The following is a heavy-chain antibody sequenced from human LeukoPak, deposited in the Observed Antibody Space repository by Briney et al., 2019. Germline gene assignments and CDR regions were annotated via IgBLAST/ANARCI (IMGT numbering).Heavy chain of an antibody. J-gene: IGHJ3*02. CDR2: ISAYNGDT. V-gene: IGHV1-18*01. CDR3: ARGDPDAFDI. CDR1: GYSFTSYG. Sequence: GESLKISCKGSGYSFTSYGISWVRQAPGQGLEWMGWISAYNGDTNYAQKVQGRVTMTTDTSTSTAYMELRSLRSDDTAVYYCARGDPDAFDIWGQGTMVTVSS.